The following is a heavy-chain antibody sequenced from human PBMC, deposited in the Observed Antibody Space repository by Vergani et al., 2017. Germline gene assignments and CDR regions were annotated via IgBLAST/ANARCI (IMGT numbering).Heavy chain of an antibody. Sequence: QVQLVQSGAEVKKPGSSVKVSCKASGGTFSSYAISWVRQAPGQGLEWMGGIIPIFGTANNAQKFQGRVTITADESTSTAYMELSSLRSDDTAVYYCARAASLVTTDIVYYMDVWGKGTTVTVSS. J-gene: IGHJ6*03. D-gene: IGHD4-11*01. CDR2: IIPIFGTA. CDR3: ARAASLVTTDIVYYMDV. V-gene: IGHV1-69*01. CDR1: GGTFSSYA.